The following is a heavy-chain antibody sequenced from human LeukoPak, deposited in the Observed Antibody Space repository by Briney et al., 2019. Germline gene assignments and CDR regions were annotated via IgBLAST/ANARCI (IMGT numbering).Heavy chain of an antibody. CDR1: GFTVSGNY. Sequence: GGSLRLSCAASGFTVSGNYMTWVRQAPGKGLEWVSIIYSGGHTYYADSVKGRFTISRDNSKNTLYLQMNNLRAEDTAVYYCARAGAIVAAGIIVRRAGDAFDLWGQGTMVTVSS. V-gene: IGHV3-66*01. CDR2: IYSGGHT. CDR3: ARAGAIVAAGIIVRRAGDAFDL. J-gene: IGHJ3*01. D-gene: IGHD6-13*01.